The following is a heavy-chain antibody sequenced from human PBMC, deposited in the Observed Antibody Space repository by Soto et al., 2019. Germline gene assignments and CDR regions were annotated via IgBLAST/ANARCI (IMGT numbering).Heavy chain of an antibody. D-gene: IGHD6-13*01. Sequence: QVQLVQSGAEVKKPGSSVKVSCKASGGTFSSYAISWVRQAPGQGLEWMGGIIPMFTTVNYAQKFQGRVTITADDSTSTAYMELSSLRSEDTAVYYCARTGGPYSSSYYWFDPWGQGTLVTVSS. J-gene: IGHJ5*02. V-gene: IGHV1-69*01. CDR2: IIPMFTTV. CDR1: GGTFSSYA. CDR3: ARTGGPYSSSYYWFDP.